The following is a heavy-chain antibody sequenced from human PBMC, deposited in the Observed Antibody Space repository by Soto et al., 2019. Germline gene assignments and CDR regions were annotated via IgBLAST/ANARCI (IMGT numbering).Heavy chain of an antibody. Sequence: SETLSLTCTVSGASIRSTDYYWSWIRQAPGKGLEWIGYVYYTGSTYYNPFLMSRLTISVDTSKNQFSLKLTSVTAAETAVYYCVRTAREGAVAPHWFDRWGQGTQVTVSS. CDR3: VRTAREGAVAPHWFDR. V-gene: IGHV4-30-4*01. CDR2: VYYTGST. D-gene: IGHD2-21*02. CDR1: GASIRSTDYY. J-gene: IGHJ5*02.